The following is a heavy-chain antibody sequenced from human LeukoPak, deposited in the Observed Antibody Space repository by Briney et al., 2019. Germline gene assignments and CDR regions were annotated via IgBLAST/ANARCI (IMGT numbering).Heavy chain of an antibody. D-gene: IGHD2-2*01. Sequence: PGGSLRLSCAASGFTFVTYAMSWVRQAPGKGLEWVSAVSGGGGSTYYADSVKGRFVISRDKSLNTLYLQMSNLRADDTAIYYCAKARSVVVPASMFDYWGQGTQVTVSS. V-gene: IGHV3-23*01. J-gene: IGHJ4*02. CDR1: GFTFVTYA. CDR3: AKARSVVVPASMFDY. CDR2: VSGGGGST.